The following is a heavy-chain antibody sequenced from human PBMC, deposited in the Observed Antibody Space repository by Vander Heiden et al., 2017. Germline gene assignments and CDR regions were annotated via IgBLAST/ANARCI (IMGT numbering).Heavy chain of an antibody. CDR2: ISGSGETT. CDR1: GFTFSNYA. CDR3: ARDKRGVPGFDAFDV. Sequence: EVQLLESGGGLVQPGGSLSLSCAASGFTFSNYAMAWVRQAPGKGLEWVSVISGSGETTYYADSVKGRFTISRENSNNTLYLQMSSLRAEDTAVYYCARDKRGVPGFDAFDVWGQGTMVTVSS. V-gene: IGHV3-23*01. J-gene: IGHJ3*01.